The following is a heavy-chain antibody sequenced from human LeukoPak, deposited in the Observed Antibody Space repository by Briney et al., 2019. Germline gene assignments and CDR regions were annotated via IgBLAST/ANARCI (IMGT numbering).Heavy chain of an antibody. V-gene: IGHV1-24*01. CDR2: FDPEDGET. D-gene: IGHD3-10*01. Sequence: GASVEVSCKASGYALTELSMHWVRQAPGKGLEWMGGFDPEDGETIYAQKFQGRVTMTEDTSTDTAYMDLSSLRSEDTAVYYCATGGRIGSGNFRYWGQGTLVTVSS. CDR1: GYALTELS. CDR3: ATGGRIGSGNFRY. J-gene: IGHJ4*02.